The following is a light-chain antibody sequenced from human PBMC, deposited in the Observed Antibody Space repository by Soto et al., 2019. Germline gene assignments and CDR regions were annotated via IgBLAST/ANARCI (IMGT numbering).Light chain of an antibody. CDR3: QQYYSTPRT. Sequence: DIVMTQSPDSLAVSLGERATINCKSSQSVLYSSNNKNYLAWYQQKPGQPPKLLIYWASTRESGVPDRFSGGGSGTAFTLTISSLQAEDVAVYYGQQYYSTPRTFGGGTKVEIK. V-gene: IGKV4-1*01. J-gene: IGKJ4*01. CDR2: WAS. CDR1: QSVLYSSNNKNY.